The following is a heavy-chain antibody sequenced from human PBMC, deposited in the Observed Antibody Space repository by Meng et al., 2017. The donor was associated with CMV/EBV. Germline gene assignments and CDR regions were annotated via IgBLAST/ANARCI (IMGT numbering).Heavy chain of an antibody. V-gene: IGHV3-15*01. D-gene: IGHD6-25*01. CDR1: GFTFSNVL. J-gene: IGHJ5*02. CDR2: IKSKTYGGTT. Sequence: GFTFSNVLRSWVRQAPGKGLEWVGRIKSKTYGGTTDYAAPVKGRFTISRDDSKNTLYLQMNSLKTEDTAVYYCTAATHLNWFDPWGQGTLVTVSS. CDR3: TAATHLNWFDP.